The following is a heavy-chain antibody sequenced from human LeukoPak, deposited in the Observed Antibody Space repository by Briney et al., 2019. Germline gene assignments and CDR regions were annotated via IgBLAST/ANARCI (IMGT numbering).Heavy chain of an antibody. CDR3: ARGGIAVAHFDY. CDR1: GGSFSGYY. J-gene: IGHJ4*02. Sequence: PSETLSLTCAVYGGSFSGYYWSWIRQPPGKGLEWIGEINHSGSTNYNPSPKSRVTISVDTSKNKYPLKLSSVTAADTAVYYCARGGIAVAHFDYWGQGTLVTVSS. D-gene: IGHD6-19*01. V-gene: IGHV4-34*01. CDR2: INHSGST.